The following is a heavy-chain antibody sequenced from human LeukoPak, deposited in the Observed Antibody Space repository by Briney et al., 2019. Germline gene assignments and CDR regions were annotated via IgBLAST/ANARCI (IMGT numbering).Heavy chain of an antibody. Sequence: PGGSLRLSCAASGFTFSSYEMNWVRQAPGKGLEWVGRIKSKTDGGTTDYAAPVKGRFTISRDDSKNTLYLQMHSLKPEDTGIYYCTTAGSDSSGWKWRYYFDYWGQGTLVTVSS. CDR1: GFTFSSYE. D-gene: IGHD6-19*01. CDR2: IKSKTDGGTT. J-gene: IGHJ4*02. CDR3: TTAGSDSSGWKWRYYFDY. V-gene: IGHV3-15*01.